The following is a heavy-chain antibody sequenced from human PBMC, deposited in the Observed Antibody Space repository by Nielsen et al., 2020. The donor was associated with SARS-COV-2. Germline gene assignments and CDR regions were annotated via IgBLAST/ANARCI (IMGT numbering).Heavy chain of an antibody. CDR1: GGSLTEHD. J-gene: IGHJ6*02. CDR3: ARGRDTTTNSYLDV. V-gene: IGHV4-34*01. D-gene: IGHD4-17*01. Sequence: GSLRLSCAISGGSLTEHDWNWIRQPPGRGLEWLGEIVHSGFTNNNPSLTTRLIISSDKSKNQFSLRLRSVTAADTAIYYCARGRDTTTNSYLDVWGQGTTVTVSS. CDR2: IVHSGFT.